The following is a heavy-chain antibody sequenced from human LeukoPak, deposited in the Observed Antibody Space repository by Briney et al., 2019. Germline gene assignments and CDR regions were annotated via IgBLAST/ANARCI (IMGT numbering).Heavy chain of an antibody. J-gene: IGHJ5*02. Sequence: SETLSLTCTVSGGSISSYYWSWIRQPPGKGLEWIGEINHSGSTNYNPSLKSRVTISVDTSKNQFSLKLSSVTAADTAVYYCARRRITMVRGGGWFDPWGQGTLVTVSS. CDR2: INHSGST. CDR3: ARRRITMVRGGGWFDP. V-gene: IGHV4-34*01. D-gene: IGHD3-10*01. CDR1: GGSISSYY.